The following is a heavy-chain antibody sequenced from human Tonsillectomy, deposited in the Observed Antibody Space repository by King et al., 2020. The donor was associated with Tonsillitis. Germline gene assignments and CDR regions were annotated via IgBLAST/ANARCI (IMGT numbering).Heavy chain of an antibody. CDR3: ARDRLGDCSSTSCYFDAFDI. J-gene: IGHJ3*02. D-gene: IGHD2-2*01. CDR1: GGSISSYY. Sequence: VQLQESGPGLVKPSETLSLTCTVSGGSISSYYWSWVRQPPGKGLEWIGYIYYSGSTNSNPSPKRRVTLSVDTSKNQFSLKLSSVTAADTAVYYCARDRLGDCSSTSCYFDAFDIWGQGTMVTVSS. CDR2: IYYSGST. V-gene: IGHV4-59*01.